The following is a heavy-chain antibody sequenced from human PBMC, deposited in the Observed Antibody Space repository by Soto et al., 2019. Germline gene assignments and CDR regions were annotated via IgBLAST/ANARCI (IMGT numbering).Heavy chain of an antibody. J-gene: IGHJ4*02. D-gene: IGHD5-18*01. V-gene: IGHV3-30-3*01. Sequence: GSLRLSCAASGFTFSSYPMHWVRQAPGKGLEWVALTSYDGSNKYYADSVKGRFTISRDNSKNTLYLQMNSLRAEDTAVYYCARWNVQHDSYGYFWGQGTLVTVSS. CDR2: TSYDGSNK. CDR3: ARWNVQHDSYGYF. CDR1: GFTFSSYP.